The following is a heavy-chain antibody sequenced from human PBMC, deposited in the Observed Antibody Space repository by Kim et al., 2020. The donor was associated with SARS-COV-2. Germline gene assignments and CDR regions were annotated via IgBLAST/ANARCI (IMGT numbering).Heavy chain of an antibody. Sequence: GGSLRLSCEASGFTFSNAWMSWVRQAPGKGLEWVGRIRSKTDRGTADYAAPVKGRFTISRDDSKNTLYLQMNSLKTEDTAVYCCTTPGGTSCYDWGQGTLVTVSS. D-gene: IGHD2-2*01. CDR3: TTPGGTSCYD. CDR1: GFTFSNAW. J-gene: IGHJ4*02. V-gene: IGHV3-15*01. CDR2: IRSKTDRGTA.